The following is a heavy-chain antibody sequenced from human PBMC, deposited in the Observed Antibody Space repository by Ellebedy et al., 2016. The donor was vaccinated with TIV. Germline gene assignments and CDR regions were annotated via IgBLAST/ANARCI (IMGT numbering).Heavy chain of an antibody. CDR1: GFSFSSYG. J-gene: IGHJ4*02. CDR2: TRDDESKK. CDR3: AKGRSAAVDH. D-gene: IGHD6-13*01. Sequence: PGGSLRLSCVASGFSFSSYGMHWVRQAPGKGLEWVAYTRDDESKKYYADSVKGRFIISRDNSKNTLYLLMNGLRRNDTAVYYCAKGRSAAVDHWGQGILVTVSS. V-gene: IGHV3-30*02.